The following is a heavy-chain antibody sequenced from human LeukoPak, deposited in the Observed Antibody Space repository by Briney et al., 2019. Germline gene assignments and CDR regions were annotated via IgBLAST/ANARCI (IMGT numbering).Heavy chain of an antibody. CDR3: ARGPSLDY. Sequence: SETLSLTCAVYGGSFSGYYWSWIRQPPGKGLEWIGEINHSGSTNYNPSLKSRVTISVDTSKNQFSLKLSPVTAADTAVYYCARGPSLDYWGQGTLVTVSS. CDR2: INHSGST. V-gene: IGHV4-34*01. CDR1: GGSFSGYY. J-gene: IGHJ4*02.